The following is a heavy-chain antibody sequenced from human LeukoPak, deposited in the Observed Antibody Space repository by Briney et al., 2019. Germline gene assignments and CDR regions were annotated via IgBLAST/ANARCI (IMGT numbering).Heavy chain of an antibody. Sequence: PSETLSLTCTVSGYSISSGYYWGWIRQPPGKGLEWIGSIYHSGSTYYNPSLKSRVTISVDTSKNQFSLKLSSVTAADTAVYYCARVGYCGGDCYFDYWGQGTLVTVSS. D-gene: IGHD2-21*02. J-gene: IGHJ4*02. V-gene: IGHV4-38-2*02. CDR2: IYHSGST. CDR3: ARVGYCGGDCYFDY. CDR1: GYSISSGYY.